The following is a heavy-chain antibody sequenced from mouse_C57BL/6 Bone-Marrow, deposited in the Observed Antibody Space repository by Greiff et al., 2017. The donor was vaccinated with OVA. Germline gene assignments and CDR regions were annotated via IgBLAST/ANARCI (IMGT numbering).Heavy chain of an antibody. CDR1: GFNIKDYY. J-gene: IGHJ2*01. CDR2: IDPEDGDT. Sequence: QQSGAELVKPGASVKLSCTASGFNIKDYYMHWVKQRTEKGLEWIGRIDPEDGDTKYAPKFQGKATITAYTSSNTAYLQLSSLTSEDTAVYYCASRRLGDYFDYWGQGTTLTVSS. V-gene: IGHV14-2*01. D-gene: IGHD4-1*01. CDR3: ASRRLGDYFDY.